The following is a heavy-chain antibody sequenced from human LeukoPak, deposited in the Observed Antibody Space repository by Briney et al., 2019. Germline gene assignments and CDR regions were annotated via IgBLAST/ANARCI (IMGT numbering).Heavy chain of an antibody. CDR2: INDSAST. J-gene: IGHJ5*02. CDR1: AGTISSRNW. V-gene: IGHV4-4*02. Sequence: SETLSLTAAVYAGTISSRNWWRWARRPPGKGLGWISAINDSASTNYNPSLKPRVTISVDKSKNQVSLKVSSVTAADTAVYYCARRRMIFVGFDPWGQGTLVTVPS. CDR3: ARRRMIFVGFDP. D-gene: IGHD3/OR15-3a*01.